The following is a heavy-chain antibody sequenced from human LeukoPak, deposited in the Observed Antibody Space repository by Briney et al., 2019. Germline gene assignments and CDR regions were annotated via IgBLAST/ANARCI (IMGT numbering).Heavy chain of an antibody. CDR2: IYYSGST. Sequence: SETLSLTCAVYGGSFSGYYWGWIRQPPGKGLEWIGYIYYSGSTNCNPSLKSRVTISVDTSKNQFSLKLCSVTAADTAVYYCARLPYDPVYFDYWGQGTLVTVSS. J-gene: IGHJ4*02. CDR1: GGSFSGYY. CDR3: ARLPYDPVYFDY. V-gene: IGHV4-59*01. D-gene: IGHD5-12*01.